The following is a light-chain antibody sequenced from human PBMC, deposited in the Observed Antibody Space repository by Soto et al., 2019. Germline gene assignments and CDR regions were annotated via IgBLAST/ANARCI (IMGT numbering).Light chain of an antibody. J-gene: IGKJ1*01. Sequence: EMVINQSPATLSVSTGERVTLSCRASQSVGSNLAWYQQRPGQAPRLLIYGASIRATGVPARFSGSESGTEFSLTISSLQSEDFAVYYCQQYNNWPRTFGQGTKV. CDR2: GAS. CDR1: QSVGSN. V-gene: IGKV3-15*01. CDR3: QQYNNWPRT.